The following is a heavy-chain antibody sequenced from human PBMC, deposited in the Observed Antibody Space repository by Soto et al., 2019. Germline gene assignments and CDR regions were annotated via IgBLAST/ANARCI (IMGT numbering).Heavy chain of an antibody. CDR2: VYWNDDK. J-gene: IGHJ5*02. CDR3: AHRRGIFGVATFDP. CDR1: GFSLSTSQVG. Sequence: SGPTLVNPTQTLTLTCTFSGFSLSTSQVGVGWIRQPPGKALEWLAHVYWNDDKYYSLSLKSRLTISKDTSKSQVVLTMTNMDPVDTATYYCAHRRGIFGVATFDPWGQGTLVTVSS. D-gene: IGHD3-3*01. V-gene: IGHV2-5*01.